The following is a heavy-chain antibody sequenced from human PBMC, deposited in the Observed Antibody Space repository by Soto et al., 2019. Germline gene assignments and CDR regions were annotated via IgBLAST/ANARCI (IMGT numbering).Heavy chain of an antibody. CDR1: GYTFTSYG. CDR2: ISAYNGNT. D-gene: IGHD1-20*01. J-gene: IGHJ6*02. V-gene: IGHV1-18*01. Sequence: QVKLVQSGAEVKKPGASVKDSCKASGYTFTSYGISWVRQAPGQGLEWMGGISAYNGNTNYAQKLQGRVTMTTDTTPSTAYMELRSLRSNDTAVYYCATYDNWNDGGSYYYGTDVLGQGTRVTVAS. CDR3: ATYDNWNDGGSYYYGTDV.